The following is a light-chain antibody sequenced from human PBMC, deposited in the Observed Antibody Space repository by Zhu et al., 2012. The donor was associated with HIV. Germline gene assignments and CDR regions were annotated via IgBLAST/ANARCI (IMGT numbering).Light chain of an antibody. CDR1: QDISRF. V-gene: IGKV1-5*03. CDR2: KAS. J-gene: IGKJ1*01. CDR3: QQYNSYSRP. Sequence: DIQLTQSPSFLSASVGDRVTIICRASQDISRFLAWYQQKSGKVPKLLIYKASNLQSGVPSRFSGSGSGTEFTLTISGLQPDDFATYYCQQYNSYSRPFGQGTKVEIK.